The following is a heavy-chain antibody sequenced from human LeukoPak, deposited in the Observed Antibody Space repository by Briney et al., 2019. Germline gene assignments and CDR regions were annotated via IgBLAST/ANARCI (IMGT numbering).Heavy chain of an antibody. V-gene: IGHV4-61*08. CDR2: IYYSGST. D-gene: IGHD1-14*01. J-gene: IGHJ6*02. CDR1: GGSISSGGYY. CDR3: ARGGSDRTYYYYYGMDV. Sequence: SQTLSLTCTVSGGSISSGGYYWSWIRQPPGKGLEWIGYIYYSGSTNYNPSLKIRVTISVDTSKNQFSLKLSSVTAADTGVYYCARGGSDRTYYYYYGMDVWGQGTTVTVSS.